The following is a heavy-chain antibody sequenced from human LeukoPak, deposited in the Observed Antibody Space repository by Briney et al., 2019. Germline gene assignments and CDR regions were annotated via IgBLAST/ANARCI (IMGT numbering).Heavy chain of an antibody. CDR2: INTDGSST. CDR3: AKESAIVVVPAAMNV. CDR1: GFTFSSYW. V-gene: IGHV3-74*01. Sequence: GGSLRLSCAASGFTFSSYWMHWVRQAPGKGLVWVSRINTDGSSTSYADSVKGRFTISRDNSKNTLYLQMNSLRAEDTAVYYCAKESAIVVVPAAMNVWGQGTLVTVSS. D-gene: IGHD2-2*01. J-gene: IGHJ4*02.